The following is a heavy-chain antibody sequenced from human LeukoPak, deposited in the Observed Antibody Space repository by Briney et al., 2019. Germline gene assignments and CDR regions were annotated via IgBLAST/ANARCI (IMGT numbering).Heavy chain of an antibody. CDR3: ARDRGVYGSGSSNAFDI. CDR1: GGTFSSYA. V-gene: IGHV1-69*05. D-gene: IGHD3-10*01. CDR2: IIPIFGTA. Sequence: SVKVSCKASGGTFSSYAISWVRQAPGQGLEWMGGIIPIFGTANYAQKLQGRVTMTTDTSTSTAYMELRSLRSDDTAVYYCARDRGVYGSGSSNAFDIWGQGTMVTVSS. J-gene: IGHJ3*02.